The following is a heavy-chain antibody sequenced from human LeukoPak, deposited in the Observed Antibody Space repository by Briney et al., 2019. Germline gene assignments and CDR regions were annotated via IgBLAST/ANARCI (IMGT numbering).Heavy chain of an antibody. CDR1: GGSFSGYY. D-gene: IGHD3-9*01. Sequence: SETLSLTCAVYGGSFSGYYWSWIRQPPGKGLEWIGEINHSGSTNYNPSLKSRVTISVDTSKNQFSLKLSSVTAADTAVYYCARGPVRYFDWLLNHPYFDYWGQGTLVAVSS. CDR2: INHSGST. CDR3: ARGPVRYFDWLLNHPYFDY. J-gene: IGHJ4*02. V-gene: IGHV4-34*01.